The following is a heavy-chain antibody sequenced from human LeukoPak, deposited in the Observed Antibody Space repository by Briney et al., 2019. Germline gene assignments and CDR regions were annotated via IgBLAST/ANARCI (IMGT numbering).Heavy chain of an antibody. CDR1: GGTFSSYA. J-gene: IGHJ6*04. CDR2: IIPIFGTA. D-gene: IGHD2-2*01. CDR3: ARGLPVVPAAIPRGYHYYYGMDV. V-gene: IGHV1-69*13. Sequence: SVKVSCKASGGTFSSYAISWVRQAPGQGLEWMGGIIPIFGTANYAQKFQGRVTITADESTSTAYMELSSLRSEDTAVYYCARGLPVVPAAIPRGYHYYYGMDVWGKGTTVTVSS.